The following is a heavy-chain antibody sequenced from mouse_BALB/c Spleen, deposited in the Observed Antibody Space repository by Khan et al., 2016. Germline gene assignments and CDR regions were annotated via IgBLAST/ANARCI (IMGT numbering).Heavy chain of an antibody. CDR3: ARHGGDYDVIMDY. CDR2: IWSDGST. CDR1: GFSLTSYG. V-gene: IGHV2-6-1*01. Sequence: VQLQESGPGLVAPSQSLSITCTISGFSLTSYGVHWVRQPPGKGLEWLVVIWSDGSTTYNSALKSRLSISKDNSKSQVFLKMNSLQTDDTAMYXSARHGGDYDVIMDYWGQGTSVTVSS. J-gene: IGHJ4*01. D-gene: IGHD2-4*01.